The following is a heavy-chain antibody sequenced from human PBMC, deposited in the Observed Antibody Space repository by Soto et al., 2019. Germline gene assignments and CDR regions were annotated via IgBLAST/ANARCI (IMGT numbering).Heavy chain of an antibody. J-gene: IGHJ4*02. D-gene: IGHD3-16*02. CDR3: GGGGWVEGELSSGNFDY. Sequence: QVQLVESGGGLVKPGGSLRLSCAASGFTFSDYYMSWIRQAPGKGLEWVSYISSSGSTIYYADSVKGRFTISRDNAKNLVCVEMRRRRGGGRAVFYWGGGGWVEGELSSGNFDYWGQGTLVTVSS. CDR2: ISSSGSTI. CDR1: GFTFSDYY. V-gene: IGHV3-11*01.